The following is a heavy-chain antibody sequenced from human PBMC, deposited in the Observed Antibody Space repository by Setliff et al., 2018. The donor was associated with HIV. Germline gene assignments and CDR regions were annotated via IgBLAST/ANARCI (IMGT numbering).Heavy chain of an antibody. V-gene: IGHV3-30*02. CDR3: AKEMWQWLVEGWFDP. CDR2: IRFDGSNK. CDR1: GFTFSTFG. J-gene: IGHJ5*02. D-gene: IGHD6-19*01. Sequence: GGSLRLSCAASGFTFSTFGLHWVRQAPGKGLEWVAFIRFDGSNKYYADSVKGRFTISRDNSKNTRYLQMNSLRAEDTAVYYCAKEMWQWLVEGWFDPWGQGTLVTVSS.